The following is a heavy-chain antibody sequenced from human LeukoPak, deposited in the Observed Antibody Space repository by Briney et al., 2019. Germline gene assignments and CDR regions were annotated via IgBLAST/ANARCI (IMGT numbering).Heavy chain of an antibody. CDR1: GGSISSSN. CDR2: ISVSGTGI. Sequence: ETLSLTCAVSGGSISSSNWWSWVRQPPGKGLEWISYISVSGTGIYYADSVKGRFTISRDNAKNSLYLQMNSLRDEDTAVYYCARDDVYAFDYWGQGTLVTVSS. CDR3: ARDDVYAFDY. D-gene: IGHD3-16*01. V-gene: IGHV3-48*02. J-gene: IGHJ4*02.